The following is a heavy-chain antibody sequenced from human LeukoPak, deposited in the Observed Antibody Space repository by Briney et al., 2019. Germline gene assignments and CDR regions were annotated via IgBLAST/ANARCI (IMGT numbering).Heavy chain of an antibody. CDR2: ISHTSDAI. Sequence: GGSLRLSCAASGFTFSTYGMNWVRQAPGKGLEWVSYISHTSDAIYYPDSVKGRFTISRDNAKNSLYLQMNSLRDEDTAVYFCARASPSGYDYWGQGTLVTVSS. J-gene: IGHJ4*02. D-gene: IGHD3-22*01. V-gene: IGHV3-48*02. CDR3: ARASPSGYDY. CDR1: GFTFSTYG.